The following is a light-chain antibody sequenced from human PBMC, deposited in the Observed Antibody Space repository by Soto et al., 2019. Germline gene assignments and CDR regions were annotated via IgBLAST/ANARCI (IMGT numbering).Light chain of an antibody. CDR2: AAS. Sequence: DIQMTQSPSSLSASIGDRVTITCRASQGISNYLAWYQQKPGEVPKILIYAASTLQSGVPSRFSGTRSGTDFTLTISSLQPEDVAIYYCQKYNSAPFTFGPGTRVDIK. CDR1: QGISNY. V-gene: IGKV1-27*01. CDR3: QKYNSAPFT. J-gene: IGKJ3*01.